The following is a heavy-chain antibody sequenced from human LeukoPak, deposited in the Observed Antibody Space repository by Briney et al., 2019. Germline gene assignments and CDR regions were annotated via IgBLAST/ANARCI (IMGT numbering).Heavy chain of an antibody. CDR3: AKQGYCSSTSCYDWGGFSDY. CDR1: GFTFSSYA. D-gene: IGHD2-2*01. V-gene: IGHV3-23*01. Sequence: GESLRLSCAASGFTFSSYAMSWVRQAPGKGLEWVSAISGSGGSTYYADSVKGRFTISRDNSKNTLYLQMNSLRAEDTAVYYCAKQGYCSSTSCYDWGGFSDYWGQGTLVTVSS. J-gene: IGHJ4*02. CDR2: ISGSGGST.